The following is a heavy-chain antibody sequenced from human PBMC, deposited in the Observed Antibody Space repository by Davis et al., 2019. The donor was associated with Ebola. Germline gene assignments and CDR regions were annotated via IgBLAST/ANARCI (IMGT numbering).Heavy chain of an antibody. V-gene: IGHV1-3*01. Sequence: AASVKVSCKASGYIFTTYAIHWVRQAPGQRLEWMGWINAGNGDTKSSQKFQGRVTITRDTSASTAYMELSSLRSEDTAVYYCARIRATIGFFDYWGQGTLVTVSS. CDR3: ARIRATIGFFDY. J-gene: IGHJ4*02. CDR2: INAGNGDT. CDR1: GYIFTTYA. D-gene: IGHD5-12*01.